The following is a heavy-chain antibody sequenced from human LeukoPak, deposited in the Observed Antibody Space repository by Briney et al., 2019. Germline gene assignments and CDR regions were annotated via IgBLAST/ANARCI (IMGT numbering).Heavy chain of an antibody. J-gene: IGHJ4*02. D-gene: IGHD2-8*01. CDR3: TRLSLLGYCTNGVCYTVDY. CDR1: GFTFSGSA. Sequence: TGGSLRLSCAASGFTFSGSAMHWVRQTSGKGLEWVGRIRSKANSYATAYAASVKGRFTISRDDSKNTAYLQMNSLKTEDTAVYYCTRLSLLGYCTNGVCYTVDYWGQGTLVTVSS. V-gene: IGHV3-73*01. CDR2: IRSKANSYAT.